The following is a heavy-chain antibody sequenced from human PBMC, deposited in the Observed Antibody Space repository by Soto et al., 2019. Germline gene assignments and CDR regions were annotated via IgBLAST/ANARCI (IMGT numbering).Heavy chain of an antibody. Sequence: SQTPSLTCAISGVSVLSNTASWNWIRQSPSRGLEWLGRTYFRSRWYNDYAVSVKSRIIINPDTSNNQFSLQLNSVTPEDTAVYFCAKGDNLGPKTGYAFDPWGQG. V-gene: IGHV6-1*01. CDR3: AKGDNLGPKTGYAFDP. CDR2: TYFRSRWYN. J-gene: IGHJ5*02. D-gene: IGHD5-12*01. CDR1: GVSVLSNTAS.